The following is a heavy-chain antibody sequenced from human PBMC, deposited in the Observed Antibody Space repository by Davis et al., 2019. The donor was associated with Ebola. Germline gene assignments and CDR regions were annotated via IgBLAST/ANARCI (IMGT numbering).Heavy chain of an antibody. CDR2: IYYSGST. D-gene: IGHD1-26*01. CDR3: ARGGRATWYYYYYGMDV. J-gene: IGHJ6*02. V-gene: IGHV4-61*08. CDR1: GGSISSGGYY. Sequence: MPSETLSLTCTVSGGSISSGGYYWSWTRQPPGQGLAWIGYIYYSGSTNYNPSLKSRVTISVDTSKNQFSLKLSSVTAADTAVYYCARGGRATWYYYYYGMDVWGQGTTVTVSS.